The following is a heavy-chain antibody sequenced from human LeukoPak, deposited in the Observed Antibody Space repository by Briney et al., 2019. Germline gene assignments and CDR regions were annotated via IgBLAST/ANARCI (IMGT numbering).Heavy chain of an antibody. CDR3: ATGCVGSPNCQTTGYDH. CDR2: ISDSGRNT. Sequence: GGSLRLSCAASGFTFSIYAMNWVRQAPGKGLEWVSGISDSGRNTYYSDSVKGRFTISKDNSESTVYLQMNSLTAEDTAQYYCATGCVGSPNCQTTGYDHWGQGTLVTVSS. D-gene: IGHD2-2*01. J-gene: IGHJ4*02. V-gene: IGHV3-23*01. CDR1: GFTFSIYA.